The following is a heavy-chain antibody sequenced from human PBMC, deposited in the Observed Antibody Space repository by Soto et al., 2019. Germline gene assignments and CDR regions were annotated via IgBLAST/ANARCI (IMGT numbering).Heavy chain of an antibody. CDR3: AKAHGYSSGWRADS. V-gene: IGHV3-30*18. D-gene: IGHD6-19*01. Sequence: QVQLVESGGGVVQPGRSLRLSCAASGFTFSSYGMHWVRQAPGKGLEWVAVISYDGSNQYYADSVKGRFTISRDNSKNTVYLQMTTLRREDAAVYYCAKAHGYSSGWRADSWGQGTRVTVSA. CDR1: GFTFSSYG. J-gene: IGHJ4*02. CDR2: ISYDGSNQ.